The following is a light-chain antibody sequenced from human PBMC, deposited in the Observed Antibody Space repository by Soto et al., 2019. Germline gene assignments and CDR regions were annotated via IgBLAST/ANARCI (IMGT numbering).Light chain of an antibody. Sequence: EIVMTQSPATLSVSPGERATLSCRASQSVSSNLAWYQQKPGQAPRLLIYGASTRATGIRARFSGSGSGTQFTLTISSLQSEDFEVYYCQQYTNWPPTFGQGTKLEIK. J-gene: IGKJ2*01. CDR1: QSVSSN. V-gene: IGKV3-15*01. CDR3: QQYTNWPPT. CDR2: GAS.